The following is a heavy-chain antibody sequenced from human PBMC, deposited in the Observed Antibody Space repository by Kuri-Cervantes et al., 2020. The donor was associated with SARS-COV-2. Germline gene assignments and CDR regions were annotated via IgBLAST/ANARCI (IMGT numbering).Heavy chain of an antibody. V-gene: IGHV1-8*02. CDR1: GYTFISYD. CDR2: MNPNSGNT. CDR3: YCAPKGGFDS. D-gene: IGHD2-21*01. Sequence: AAVQDSCKTSGYTFISYDINWVRQATGQGLEWMGWMNPNSGNTGYAQKFQGRVTMTRNTSISTAYMELSRLRSEDAAIYYFYCAPKGGFDSWGQGTLVTVSS. J-gene: IGHJ4*02.